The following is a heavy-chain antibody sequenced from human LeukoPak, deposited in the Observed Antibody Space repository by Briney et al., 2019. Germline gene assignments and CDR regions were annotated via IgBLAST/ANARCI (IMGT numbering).Heavy chain of an antibody. J-gene: IGHJ3*02. CDR2: INQDGSEK. CDR1: GFTFSSYW. V-gene: IGHV3-7*01. Sequence: GGSLRLSCAASGFTFSSYWITWVRQAPGKGLEWVANINQDGSEKCYVDSVKGRFTISRDNAKNSLSLQMNSLRVEDTAVYYCARGVIVAPRSAFDIWGQGTMVTVSS. CDR3: ARGVIVAPRSAFDI. D-gene: IGHD2/OR15-2a*01.